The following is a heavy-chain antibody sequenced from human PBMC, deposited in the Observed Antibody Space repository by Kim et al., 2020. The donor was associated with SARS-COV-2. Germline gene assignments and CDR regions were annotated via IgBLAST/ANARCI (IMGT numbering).Heavy chain of an antibody. J-gene: IGHJ4*02. V-gene: IGHV3-30*03. CDR3: AREIRGFYPAY. D-gene: IGHD3-16*02. Sequence: YYADSVKGRFTISRDSSENKLYLQMNSLRPDDTAVYYCAREIRGFYPAYWGQGTRVTVSS.